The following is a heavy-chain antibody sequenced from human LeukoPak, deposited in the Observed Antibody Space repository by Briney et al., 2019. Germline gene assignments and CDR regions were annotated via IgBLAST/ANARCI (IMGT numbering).Heavy chain of an antibody. CDR1: GYTFTRYY. Sequence: GASVKVSCKASGYTFTRYYLHWVRQAPGQGLEWMGIINPSGGSTSYAQKFQGRVTMTRDTSTSTVYMELSSLRSEDTAVYYCAREGPSISSGRDSDYWGQGTLVTVSS. J-gene: IGHJ4*02. V-gene: IGHV1-46*01. CDR2: INPSGGST. D-gene: IGHD2/OR15-2a*01. CDR3: AREGPSISSGRDSDY.